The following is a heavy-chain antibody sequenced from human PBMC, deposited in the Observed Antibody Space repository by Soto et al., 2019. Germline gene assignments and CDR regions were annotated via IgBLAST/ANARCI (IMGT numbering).Heavy chain of an antibody. D-gene: IGHD1-1*01. Sequence: PGGSLRLSCAASGFTFSSYAMSWVRQAPGKGLEWVSAISGDGSRTYYADSVKGRFTISRDNAKNSLYLQMNSLRAEDTAVYYRARGTYYFDYWGQGTLVTVSS. CDR3: ARGTYYFDY. CDR2: ISGDGSRT. V-gene: IGHV3-23*01. CDR1: GFTFSSYA. J-gene: IGHJ4*02.